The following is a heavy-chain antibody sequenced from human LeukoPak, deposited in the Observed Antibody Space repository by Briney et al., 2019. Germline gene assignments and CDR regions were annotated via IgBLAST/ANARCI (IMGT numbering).Heavy chain of an antibody. CDR3: TKGRVATVGGAKYAMDV. J-gene: IGHJ6*02. CDR1: GFIFDDYA. D-gene: IGHD5-12*01. V-gene: IGHV3-43*02. CDR2: ITGDGAGT. Sequence: GGSLRLSCAASGFIFDDYAMHWVRQAPGKGLEWVSLITGDGAGTYYEDSVRGRFTISRDNSKNSLYLIMYSLRTEDTALYYCTKGRVATVGGAKYAMDVWGQGTTVTVSS.